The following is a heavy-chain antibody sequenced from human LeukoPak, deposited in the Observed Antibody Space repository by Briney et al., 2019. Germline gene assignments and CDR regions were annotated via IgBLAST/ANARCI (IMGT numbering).Heavy chain of an antibody. CDR1: GFIFDDSA. CDR3: AKDRAYGYESFDV. J-gene: IGHJ3*01. D-gene: IGHD4-17*01. V-gene: IGHV3-9*01. CDR2: ISWNSGSI. Sequence: PGGSLRLSCAASGFIFDDSAMHWVRQAPGKGLEWVSGISWNSGSIGYADSVRGRFTISRDNSKNSLYLQMNSLRAEDTALYYSAKDRAYGYESFDVWGQGTMVTVSS.